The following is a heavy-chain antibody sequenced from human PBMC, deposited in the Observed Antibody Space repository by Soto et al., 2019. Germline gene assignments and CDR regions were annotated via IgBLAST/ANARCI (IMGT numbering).Heavy chain of an antibody. V-gene: IGHV2-5*02. D-gene: IGHD3-9*01. CDR3: SFRRNFVPTGGAXDI. CDR2: IFWDGDK. Sequence: SGPTLVNPTQTLTLTCTLSGFSFSTNGMAVGWIRQPPGKAPECLALIFWDGDKRYSPSLKTRLTLTKDTSENQVVLTMTNMDPVDSVTYYCSFRRNFVPTGGAXDILGRGTEVTVSS. J-gene: IGHJ3*02. CDR1: GFSFSTNGMA.